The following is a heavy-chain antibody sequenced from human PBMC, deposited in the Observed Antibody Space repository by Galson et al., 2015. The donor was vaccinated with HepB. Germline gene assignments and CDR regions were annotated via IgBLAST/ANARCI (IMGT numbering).Heavy chain of an antibody. CDR2: ISAYNGNT. CDR1: GYTFTSYD. J-gene: IGHJ4*02. CDR3: ARSPYSSNYFDY. Sequence: SVKVSCKASGYTFTSYDINWVRQAPGQGLEWMGWISAYNGNTNYAHDLQGRVTMTTDTSTGTAYMELRSLRSDDTAVYYCARSPYSSNYFDYWGQGTLVTVSS. D-gene: IGHD6-13*01. V-gene: IGHV1-18*01.